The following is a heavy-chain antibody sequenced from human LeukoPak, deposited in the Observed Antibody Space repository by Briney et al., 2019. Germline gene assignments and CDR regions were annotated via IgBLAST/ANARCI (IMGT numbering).Heavy chain of an antibody. Sequence: PSQTLSLTCAVSGGSISSGGYSWSWIRQPPGKGLEWIGYIYHSGSTYYNPSLKSRVTISVDRSKNQFSLKLSSVTAADTAVYYCARGQDTAMVFDYWGQGTLVTVSS. CDR3: ARGQDTAMVFDY. V-gene: IGHV4-30-2*01. CDR1: GGSISSGGYS. J-gene: IGHJ4*02. D-gene: IGHD5-18*01. CDR2: IYHSGST.